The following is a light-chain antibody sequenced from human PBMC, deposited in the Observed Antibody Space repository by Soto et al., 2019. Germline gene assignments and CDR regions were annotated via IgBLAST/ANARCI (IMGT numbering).Light chain of an antibody. CDR1: QSVSSH. V-gene: IGKV3-11*01. CDR3: QQRSSAIT. J-gene: IGKJ5*01. CDR2: DAS. Sequence: IVLTQSPAPLSLSPGGRATLSCRPSQSVSSHLAWFQQTPGQAPRLLIYDASNRATGIPARFSGRGSGTDFTLTISSLEPEDFAVYYCQQRSSAITFGQGTRLEIK.